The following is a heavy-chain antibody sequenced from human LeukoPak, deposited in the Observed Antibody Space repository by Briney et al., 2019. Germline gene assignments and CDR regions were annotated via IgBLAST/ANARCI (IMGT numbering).Heavy chain of an antibody. J-gene: IGHJ4*02. D-gene: IGHD3-22*01. Sequence: ASVKVSCKASGYTFTSYGISWVRQAPGQGLEWMGWISAYNGNTNYAQKLQGRVTMTTDTSTSTAYMELRSLRSDDTAVYYCASCYYDSSGPLGPLDYWGQGTLVTVSS. V-gene: IGHV1-18*01. CDR2: ISAYNGNT. CDR3: ASCYYDSSGPLGPLDY. CDR1: GYTFTSYG.